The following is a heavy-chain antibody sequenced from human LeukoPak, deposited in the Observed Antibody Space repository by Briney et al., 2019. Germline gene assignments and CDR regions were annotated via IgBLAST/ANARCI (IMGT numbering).Heavy chain of an antibody. CDR2: IYYSGST. J-gene: IGHJ4*02. CDR1: GGSISSYY. CDR3: ARVRFYDTTGYSTSYYLDY. Sequence: SETLSLTCTVSGGSISSYYWSWIRQPPGKGLEWIGYIYYSGSTNYNPSLKSRVTISVDTSKNQFSLRLTSVTAADTAVYYCARVRFYDTTGYSTSYYLDYWGQGALVTVSS. D-gene: IGHD3-22*01. V-gene: IGHV4-59*01.